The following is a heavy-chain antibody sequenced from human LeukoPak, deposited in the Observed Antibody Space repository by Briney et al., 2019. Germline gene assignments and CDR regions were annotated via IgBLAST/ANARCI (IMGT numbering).Heavy chain of an antibody. J-gene: IGHJ4*02. CDR3: ARARRQTYYFDY. V-gene: IGHV4-59*01. CDR1: GGSISSYY. Sequence: PSETLSLTCTVSGGSISSYYWSWIRQPPGKGLEWIGYIYYSGSTNYSPSLKSRVTISVDTSKNQFSLKLSSVTAADTAVYYCARARRQTYYFDYWGQGTLVTVSS. CDR2: IYYSGST.